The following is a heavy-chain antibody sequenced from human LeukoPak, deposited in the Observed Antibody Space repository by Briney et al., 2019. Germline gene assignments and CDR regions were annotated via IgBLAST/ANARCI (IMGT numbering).Heavy chain of an antibody. J-gene: IGHJ4*02. D-gene: IGHD3-10*01. V-gene: IGHV4-34*01. CDR2: INHSGST. CDR3: ARIPYYYGSGSYPIDY. CDR1: GGSLSGYY. Sequence: SETLTLTCAVYGGSLSGYYWSWIRQPPGKGLEWIGEINHSGSTNYNPSLKSRVTISVDTSKNQFSLKLSSVTAADTAVYYCARIPYYYGSGSYPIDYWGQGTLVTVSS.